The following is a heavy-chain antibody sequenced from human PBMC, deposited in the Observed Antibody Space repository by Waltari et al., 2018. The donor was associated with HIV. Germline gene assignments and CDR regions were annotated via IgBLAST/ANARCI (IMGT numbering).Heavy chain of an antibody. CDR1: GFTFADGW. CDR2: IKGKTDAGTR. Sequence: EVQLVESGGGLVEPGGSLRLPCAASGFTFADGWMNWVRQAPGKGLEWVARIKGKTDAGTRDFAAPVKGRFSISRNYLKNTVDLQMNNLKTEDTALYYCAAGTGRSDFDYWGQGTLVTVSS. J-gene: IGHJ4*02. D-gene: IGHD7-27*01. CDR3: AAGTGRSDFDY. V-gene: IGHV3-15*01.